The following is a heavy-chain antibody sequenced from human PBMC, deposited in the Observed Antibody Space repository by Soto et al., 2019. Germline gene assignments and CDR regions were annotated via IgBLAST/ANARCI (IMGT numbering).Heavy chain of an antibody. D-gene: IGHD2-15*01. J-gene: IGHJ4*02. CDR2: ISYDGSNK. V-gene: IGHV3-30-3*01. Sequence: QVQLVESGGGVVQPGRSLRLSCAASGFTFSSYAMHWVRQAPGKGLEWVAVISYDGSNKYYADSVKGRFTISRDNSKNTLYLQMNSLRAEDTAVYYCARDLRVVVVVAATPQRFGYWGQGTLVTVSS. CDR1: GFTFSSYA. CDR3: ARDLRVVVVVAATPQRFGY.